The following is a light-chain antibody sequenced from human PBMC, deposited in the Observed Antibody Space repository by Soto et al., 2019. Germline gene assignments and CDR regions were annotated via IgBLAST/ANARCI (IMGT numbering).Light chain of an antibody. CDR1: SSNIGSNT. CDR2: SNN. Sequence: QSVLTQPPSASGTPGQRVTISCSGSSSNIGSNTVTWYQQLPGTAPKLLIYSNNQRPSGVPDRFSGSKSGTSASLAISGLQSEDEATYYCAAWDTSLNGWVFGGGTKLTVL. V-gene: IGLV1-44*01. CDR3: AAWDTSLNGWV. J-gene: IGLJ3*02.